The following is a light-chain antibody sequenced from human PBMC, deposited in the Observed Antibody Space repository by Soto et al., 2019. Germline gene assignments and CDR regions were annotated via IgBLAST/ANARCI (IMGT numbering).Light chain of an antibody. CDR3: QQLNSYPQT. CDR2: VAS. CDR1: QGISSY. J-gene: IGKJ2*01. Sequence: DIQLTQSPSFLSASVGDRVTITCRASQGISSYLAWYQQKSGKAPKLLIYVASTLQSGVPSRFSGSGSGTEFTLTLSSLQPEDFATYYCQQLNSYPQTFGLGTKVEIK. V-gene: IGKV1-9*01.